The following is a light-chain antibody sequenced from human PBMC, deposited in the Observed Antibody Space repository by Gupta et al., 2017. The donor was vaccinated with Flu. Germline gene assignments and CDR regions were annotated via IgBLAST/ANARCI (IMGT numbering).Light chain of an antibody. V-gene: IGLV1-47*01. CDR3: AAWDDSLSVV. J-gene: IGLJ2*01. Sequence: QSVLTHPPSPSGIPGQRVTISCSGSSSNIGSNYVYWYQQLPGTAPKLLIYRNNQRPSGVPDRCSGSKSGTSASLAISGLRSEDEADYYCAAWDDSLSVVFGGGTKLTVL. CDR2: RNN. CDR1: SSNIGSNY.